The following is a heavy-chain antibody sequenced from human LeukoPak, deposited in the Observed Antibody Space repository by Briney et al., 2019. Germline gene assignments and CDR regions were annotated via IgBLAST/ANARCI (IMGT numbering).Heavy chain of an antibody. CDR2: IYYSGST. D-gene: IGHD2-2*01. V-gene: IGHV4-39*01. J-gene: IGHJ4*02. CDR1: GGSISSSSYY. CDR3: ASSRWEGVPAVDY. Sequence: SETLSLTCTVSGGSISSSSYYWGWIRQPPGKGLEWIGSIYYSGSTYYNPSLKSRVTISVDTSKNQFSLKLSSVTAADTAVYYCASSRWEGVPAVDYWGQGTLVTVSS.